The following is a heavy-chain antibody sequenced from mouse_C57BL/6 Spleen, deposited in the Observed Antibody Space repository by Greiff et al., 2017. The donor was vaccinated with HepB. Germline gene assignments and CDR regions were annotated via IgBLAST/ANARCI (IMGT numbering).Heavy chain of an antibody. CDR1: GYTFTDYY. Sequence: VQLQQSGPELVKPGASVKISCKASGYTFTDYYMNWVKQSHGKSLEWIGDINPNNGGTSYNQKFKGKATLTVDKSSSTAYMELRSLTSEDSAVYYCSSVYGNAWFAYWGQGTLVTVSA. CDR2: INPNNGGT. D-gene: IGHD2-1*01. V-gene: IGHV1-26*01. J-gene: IGHJ3*01. CDR3: SSVYGNAWFAY.